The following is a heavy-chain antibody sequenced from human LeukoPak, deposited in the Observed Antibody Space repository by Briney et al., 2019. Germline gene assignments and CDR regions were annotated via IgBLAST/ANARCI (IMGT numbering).Heavy chain of an antibody. J-gene: IGHJ4*02. Sequence: PGGSLRLSCAASGFTVSSNFMSWVRQAPGKGLEWVSVIYSGGSTYYADSVKGRFTISRDNSKTTLHLQMNGLRPEDTAVYYCAKVLTGSQDYWGQGTLVTVSS. V-gene: IGHV3-66*01. CDR2: IYSGGST. CDR3: AKVLTGSQDY. D-gene: IGHD7-27*01. CDR1: GFTVSSNF.